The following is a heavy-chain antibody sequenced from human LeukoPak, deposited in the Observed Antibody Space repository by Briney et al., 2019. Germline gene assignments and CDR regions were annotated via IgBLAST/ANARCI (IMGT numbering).Heavy chain of an antibody. CDR1: GFTVSNDY. CDR3: ARGSVPTAIGY. D-gene: IGHD2-2*01. Sequence: PGGSLRLSCAASGFTVSNDYMSWVRQAPGKGLECVSVIYSGGSTYYADSAKGRFTISRDNSKNTLYLQMNCPRAEDTAVYYCARGSVPTAIGYWGQGTLVTVSS. V-gene: IGHV3-53*01. CDR2: IYSGGST. J-gene: IGHJ4*02.